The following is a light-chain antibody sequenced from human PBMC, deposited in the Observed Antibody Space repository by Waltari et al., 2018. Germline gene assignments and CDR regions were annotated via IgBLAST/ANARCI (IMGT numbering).Light chain of an antibody. Sequence: EAMMTQSPATLSVCPGDRATLSCRASQSVSTNVAWFQQKPGQAPSLLIYDASTRATGVPARFSGSGSGTEFTLTISSLQTEDFAVYYCQQYNNWPLYTFGQGTKLEIK. J-gene: IGKJ2*01. V-gene: IGKV3-15*01. CDR1: QSVSTN. CDR2: DAS. CDR3: QQYNNWPLYT.